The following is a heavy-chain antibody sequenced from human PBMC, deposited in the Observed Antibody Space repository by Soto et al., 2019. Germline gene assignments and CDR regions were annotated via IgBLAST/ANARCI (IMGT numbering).Heavy chain of an antibody. D-gene: IGHD6-13*01. V-gene: IGHV1-69*06. CDR3: ARGGALSTSWYWGDGLDS. CDR1: GYSFSSHA. J-gene: IGHJ4*02. CDR2: IIPVFGTP. Sequence: QVQLEQSGSEVKKSGSSVKVSCKASGYSFSSHAITWVRQAPGQGLAWMGGIIPVFGTPSYAQKFQGRVTISADKSTQPSSLELRSLRSEDTAVYYCARGGALSTSWYWGDGLDSWGQGTQVTVSS.